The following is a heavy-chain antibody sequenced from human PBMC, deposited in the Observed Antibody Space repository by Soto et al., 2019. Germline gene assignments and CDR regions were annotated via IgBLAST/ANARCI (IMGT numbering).Heavy chain of an antibody. J-gene: IGHJ6*03. V-gene: IGHV4-31*11. CDR1: GGSISNGGYY. Sequence: QLQLEESGPGLVKPSQTLSLTCAVSGGSISNGGYYWSWIRQHPGKGLEWIGSIYFSGITYYNPSLQSQVTISVATTKNQFSLKLSSVTAADTAVYYCARDSHSKQPTNRWGGGYMDVWGKGTTDTVSS. CDR3: ARDSHSKQPTNRWGGGYMDV. D-gene: IGHD3-16*01. CDR2: IYFSGIT.